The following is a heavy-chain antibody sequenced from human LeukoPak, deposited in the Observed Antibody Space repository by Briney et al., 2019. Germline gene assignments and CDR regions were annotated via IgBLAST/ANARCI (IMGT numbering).Heavy chain of an antibody. CDR2: INPNSGGT. CDR1: GYTFTGYY. CDR3: ARGPTAVRGVINDY. J-gene: IGHJ4*02. D-gene: IGHD3-10*01. V-gene: IGHV1-2*02. Sequence: ASVKVSCKASGYTFTGYYMHWVRQAPGQGLEWMGWINPNSGGTNYAQKFQGRVTMTRDTSISTAYMELSRLRSDDTTVYYCARGPTAVRGVINDYWGQGTLVTVPS.